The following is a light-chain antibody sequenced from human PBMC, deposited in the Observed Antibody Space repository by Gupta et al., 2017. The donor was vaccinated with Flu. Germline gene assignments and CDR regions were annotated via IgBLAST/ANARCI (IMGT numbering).Light chain of an antibody. V-gene: IGKV3-11*01. CDR1: RIMTSY. J-gene: IGKJ1*01. Sequence: PAPLSLSPGKRPTSSARAGRIMTSYFSCDQRKKRQAPRRLIYEASNRATVIPARGCGGGVGTXFSLTIXRREPEDFAVYYCQQRDNSPMTFGXGTKVEVK. CDR3: QQRDNSPMT. CDR2: EAS.